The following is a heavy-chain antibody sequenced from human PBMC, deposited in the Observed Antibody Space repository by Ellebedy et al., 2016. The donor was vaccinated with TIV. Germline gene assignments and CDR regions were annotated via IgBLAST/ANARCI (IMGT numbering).Heavy chain of an antibody. J-gene: IGHJ6*02. CDR2: IIPILSIP. Sequence: AASVKVSCKASGYTFTNYAIHWVRQAPGQRLEWMGRIIPILSIPNYAQKFQGRVTITADKSPSTAYMELSSLRSEDTAVYYCASRGVPLGYCSGDSCLETYYYYGMDVWGQGTTVTVSS. V-gene: IGHV1-69*04. D-gene: IGHD2-15*01. CDR3: ASRGVPLGYCSGDSCLETYYYYGMDV. CDR1: GYTFTNYA.